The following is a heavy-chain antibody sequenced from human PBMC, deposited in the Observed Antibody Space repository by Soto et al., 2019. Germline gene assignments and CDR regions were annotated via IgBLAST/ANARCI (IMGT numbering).Heavy chain of an antibody. CDR1: GGSISSYY. CDR2: IYYSGGT. V-gene: IGHV4-59*01. CDR3: ARVLGQWEPNYFDY. D-gene: IGHD1-26*01. J-gene: IGHJ4*02. Sequence: PSEILSLTCTVSGGSISSYYWSWIRQPPGKGLEWIGYIYYSGGTNYNPSLKSRVTISVDTSKNQFSLKLSSVTAADTAVYYCARVLGQWEPNYFDYWGQGTLVTVSS.